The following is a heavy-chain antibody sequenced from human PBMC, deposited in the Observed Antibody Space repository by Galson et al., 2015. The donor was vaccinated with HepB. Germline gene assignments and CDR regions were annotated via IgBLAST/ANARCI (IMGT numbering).Heavy chain of an antibody. CDR3: ARVALVIVPAAPDRYFDL. D-gene: IGHD2-2*01. CDR2: ISSRSSYT. Sequence: SLRLSCAASGFSFSDYYMSWIRQAPGKGLEWVSYISSRSSYTKYADSVKGRFTISRDNANNSLYLQMNSLRAEDTAVYYCARVALVIVPAAPDRYFDLWGRGTLVTVSS. V-gene: IGHV3-11*06. J-gene: IGHJ2*01. CDR1: GFSFSDYY.